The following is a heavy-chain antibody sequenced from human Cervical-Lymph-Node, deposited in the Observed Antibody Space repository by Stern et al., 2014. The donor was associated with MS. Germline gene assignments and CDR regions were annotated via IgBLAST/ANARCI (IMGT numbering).Heavy chain of an antibody. V-gene: IGHV1-46*01. CDR1: GYTFTSYY. CDR2: INPSGGST. CDR3: ARPSRVRSTSGLDY. Sequence: QVQLVQSGAEVKKPGASVRVSCKASGYTFTSYYMHWVRQAPGQGLEWMGMINPSGGSTSTSYAENFQGRVTMTSDTSTSTVYMELSSLRSEDTAVYYCARPSRVRSTSGLDYWGQGTLVTVSS. J-gene: IGHJ4*02. D-gene: IGHD6-6*01.